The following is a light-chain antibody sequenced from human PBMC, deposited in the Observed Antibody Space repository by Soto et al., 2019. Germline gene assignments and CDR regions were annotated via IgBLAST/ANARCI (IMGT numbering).Light chain of an antibody. CDR1: QGISSH. CDR3: QQLKSFPLN. V-gene: IGKV1-9*01. CDR2: DAS. Sequence: DIQLTQSPSFLSASVGDRVTITCRASQGISSHLAWYQQKPGKAPKLLIYDASTLQSEAPSRFSGSGSGTEFTLTISSLLPEDFATYHCQQLKSFPLNFGQGTRLEMK. J-gene: IGKJ5*01.